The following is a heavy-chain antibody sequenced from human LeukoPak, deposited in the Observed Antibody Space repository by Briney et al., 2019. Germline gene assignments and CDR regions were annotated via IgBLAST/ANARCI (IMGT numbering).Heavy chain of an antibody. V-gene: IGHV3-48*02. CDR2: ISDSGTPI. D-gene: IGHD4-11*01. J-gene: IGHJ4*02. Sequence: SGGSLRLSCAASGFSFSGHSMSWVRQAPGKGLEWVSFISDSGTPIYYADSVRGRFTVSRDNDQNSLYLQMNSLRDEDSAVYYCARHKRSSQYYFDYWGQGALATVSS. CDR3: ARHKRSSQYYFDY. CDR1: GFSFSGHS.